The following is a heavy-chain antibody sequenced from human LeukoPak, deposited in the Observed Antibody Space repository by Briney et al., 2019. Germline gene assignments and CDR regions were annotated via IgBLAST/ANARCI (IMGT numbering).Heavy chain of an antibody. D-gene: IGHD1-14*01. CDR2: IKEDGSEK. V-gene: IGHV3-7*01. Sequence: GGSLRLSCAASGFLFSRYWMSWIRRAPGKGLEWVANIKEDGSEKYYVEFMKGRFTISRDNVKNSLYLQINSLRAEDTAVYYCARDSFETDIDYWGQGTLVTVSS. J-gene: IGHJ4*02. CDR3: ARDSFETDIDY. CDR1: GFLFSRYW.